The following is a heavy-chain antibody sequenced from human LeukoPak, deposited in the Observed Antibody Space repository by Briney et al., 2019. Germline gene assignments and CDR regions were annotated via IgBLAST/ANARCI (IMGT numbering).Heavy chain of an antibody. CDR2: ISWNSGSI. CDR1: GFTFDDYA. CDR3: AKDHYYDFWSGYRTSPLDY. Sequence: GRSLRLSCAASGFTFDDYAMHWVRQAPGKGLEWVSGISWNSGSIGYADSVKGRFTISRDNAKNSLYLQMNSLRAEDTAVYYCAKDHYYDFWSGYRTSPLDYWGQGTLVTVSS. D-gene: IGHD3-3*01. J-gene: IGHJ4*02. V-gene: IGHV3-9*01.